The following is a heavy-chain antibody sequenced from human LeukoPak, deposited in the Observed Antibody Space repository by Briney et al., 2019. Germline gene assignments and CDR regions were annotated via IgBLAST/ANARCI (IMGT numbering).Heavy chain of an antibody. CDR3: AKDLTYYYDSSGYYSGGFDY. CDR2: IWYDGSNK. CDR1: GFTFSSYG. Sequence: PGRSLRLSCAASGFTFSSYGMHWVRQAPGKGLEWMAVIWYDGSNKYYADSVKGRFTISRDNSKNTLYLQMNSLRAEDTAVYYCAKDLTYYYDSSGYYSGGFDYWGQGTLVTVSS. J-gene: IGHJ4*02. D-gene: IGHD3-22*01. V-gene: IGHV3-33*06.